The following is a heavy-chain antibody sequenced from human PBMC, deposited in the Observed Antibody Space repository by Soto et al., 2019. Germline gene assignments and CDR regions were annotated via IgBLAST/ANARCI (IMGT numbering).Heavy chain of an antibody. CDR2: INPYNGNT. CDR1: GYTFTSYG. Sequence: ASVKVSCKASGYTFTSYGISWVRQAPGQGLEWMAWINPYNGNTKYAEKFLGRVTVTTDTSTATAYMEVRSLTSDDTAVFYCARVGVGLAAPRVWPYWGQGAPVTV. J-gene: IGHJ4*02. V-gene: IGHV1-18*01. CDR3: ARVGVGLAAPRVWPY. D-gene: IGHD6-13*01.